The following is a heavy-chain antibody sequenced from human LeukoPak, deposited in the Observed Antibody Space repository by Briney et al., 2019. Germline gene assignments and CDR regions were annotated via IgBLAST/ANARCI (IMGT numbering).Heavy chain of an antibody. J-gene: IGHJ4*02. Sequence: AGSLRLSCTAPGFTFSSYAINWIRQAPGKGLEWVALVWHDGSNRYYSEAVKGRFTISRDNSKNTVYLQINSLRAEDTAVYYCARELFGSGSCPDYWGQGTRVTVSS. CDR1: GFTFSSYA. V-gene: IGHV3-33*01. CDR2: VWHDGSNR. CDR3: ARELFGSGSCPDY. D-gene: IGHD3-10*01.